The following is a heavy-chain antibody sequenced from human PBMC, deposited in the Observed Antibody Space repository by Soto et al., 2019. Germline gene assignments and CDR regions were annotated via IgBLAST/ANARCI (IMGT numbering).Heavy chain of an antibody. V-gene: IGHV4-31*03. Sequence: QVQLQESGPGLVKPSETLSLTCSVSGGSISSGGSHWSWIRQHPGKGLEWIGQMINSGTPYYNPSLKRRVSISVDTSRNHFSLSLSPVTVADTAAYYCVKGADRCKCTYWGQVPLFTVSS. CDR3: VKGADRCKCTY. J-gene: IGHJ4*02. CDR2: MINSGTP. CDR1: GGSISSGGSH.